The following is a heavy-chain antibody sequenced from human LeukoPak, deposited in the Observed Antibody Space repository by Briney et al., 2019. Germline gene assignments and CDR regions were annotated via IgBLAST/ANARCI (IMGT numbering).Heavy chain of an antibody. CDR1: GYTFTSYY. D-gene: IGHD6-13*01. CDR3: ARADRRRPPYTSSWYSENIFDY. J-gene: IGHJ4*02. V-gene: IGHV1-46*01. Sequence: ASVKVSCKASGYTFTSYYMNWVRQAPGQGLEWMGIINPSGGSTSYAQKFQGRVTMTRDTSTSTVYMELSSLRSEDTAVHYCARADRRRPPYTSSWYSENIFDYWGQGTLVTVSS. CDR2: INPSGGST.